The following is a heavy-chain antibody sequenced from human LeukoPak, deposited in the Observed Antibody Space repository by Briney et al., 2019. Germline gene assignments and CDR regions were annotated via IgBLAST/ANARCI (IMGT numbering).Heavy chain of an antibody. CDR3: ATIVVVPAAMPNDFDY. V-gene: IGHV4-39*01. Sequence: PSETLSLTCTVPGGSIFSSNSYWGWIRQPPGKGLEWIGSTYYSGSTYYNPSLKSRVTISVDTSKNQFSLKLSSVTAADTAVYYCATIVVVPAAMPNDFDYWGQGTLVTVSS. J-gene: IGHJ4*02. D-gene: IGHD2-2*01. CDR1: GGSIFSSNSY. CDR2: TYYSGST.